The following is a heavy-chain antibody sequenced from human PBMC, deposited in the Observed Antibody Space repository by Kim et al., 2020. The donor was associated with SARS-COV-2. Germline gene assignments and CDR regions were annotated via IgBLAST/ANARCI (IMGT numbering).Heavy chain of an antibody. CDR3: VRDTYGMDV. Sequence: GGSLRLSCSASGFTFKDYAMHWVRQAPGKGPEYVSAIDNSGGTTYYADSVKGRFTISRDNSKNMLYLQMSSLRPEDTAVYYCVRDTYGMDVWGQGTAVTVSS. J-gene: IGHJ6*02. CDR1: GFTFKDYA. V-gene: IGHV3-64D*06. CDR2: IDNSGGTT.